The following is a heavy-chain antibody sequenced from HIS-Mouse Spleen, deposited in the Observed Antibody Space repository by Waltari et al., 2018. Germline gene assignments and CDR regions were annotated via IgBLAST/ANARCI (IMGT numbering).Heavy chain of an antibody. Sequence: QLQLQESGPGLVKPSETLSLTCPVSGGSIRRSSYYWGWIRQPPGTGLEWIGSIYYSRSTYYNPSLKSRVTISVDTSKNQFSLKLSSVTAADTAVYYCAREIPYSSSWYDWYFDLWGRGTLVTVSS. J-gene: IGHJ2*01. V-gene: IGHV4-39*07. CDR3: AREIPYSSSWYDWYFDL. D-gene: IGHD6-13*01. CDR2: IYYSRST. CDR1: GGSIRRSSYY.